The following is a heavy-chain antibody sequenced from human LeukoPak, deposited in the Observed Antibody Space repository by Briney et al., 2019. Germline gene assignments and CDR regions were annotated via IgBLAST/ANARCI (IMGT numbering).Heavy chain of an antibody. J-gene: IGHJ4*03. CDR3: ASRSLTLAAARCFDD. Sequence: SETLSLTCAVRGESFSAYFWSWIRQVPGKGLEWIGEIDHRGVSTYNPSLKSRATMLVDTSNNHFSLSLTSVTAADTATYYCASRSLTLAAARCFDDWGQGTMVTVSS. D-gene: IGHD2-15*01. CDR1: GESFSAYF. V-gene: IGHV4-34*01. CDR2: IDHRGVS.